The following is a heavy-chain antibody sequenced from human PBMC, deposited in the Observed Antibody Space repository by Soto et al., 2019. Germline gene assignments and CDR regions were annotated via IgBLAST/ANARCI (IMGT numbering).Heavy chain of an antibody. V-gene: IGHV4-4*02. Sequence: QVQLQESGPGLVKPSGTLSLTCAVSGGSISTTYWWSWVRQSPGKGLEWIGEIHHGTGTNYNPSPKSRVTITLDQSKDQVFLGPTSVTVADTAVYFCARDDAYDLEVWGQGTTVTVSS. CDR3: ARDDAYDLEV. D-gene: IGHD5-12*01. CDR2: IHHGTGT. J-gene: IGHJ6*02. CDR1: GGSISTTYW.